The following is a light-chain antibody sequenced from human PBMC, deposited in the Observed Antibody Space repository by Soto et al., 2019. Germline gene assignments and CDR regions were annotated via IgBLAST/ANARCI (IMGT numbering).Light chain of an antibody. V-gene: IGLV2-14*01. J-gene: IGLJ1*01. Sequence: QSALTQPASVSGSPGQSITISCTGTSSDVGGYNYVSWFQLHPGKAPKLMVYEVSNRPSGISIRFSGSKSGNTASLTISGLQAEDEADYYCSSFTSSRIYVFGTGTKVTVL. CDR1: SSDVGGYNY. CDR2: EVS. CDR3: SSFTSSRIYV.